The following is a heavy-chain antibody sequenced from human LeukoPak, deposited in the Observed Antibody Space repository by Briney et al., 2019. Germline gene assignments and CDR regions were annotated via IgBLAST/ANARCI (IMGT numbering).Heavy chain of an antibody. Sequence: AGSLRLSCAASGLTFSSYVMNWVRQAPGKGLEWLSYTTSSGGTIYYADSLKGRFTISRDNAKNSLYLQMNSLRDEDTAVYYCARVREGYYCDSWGQGRLVSVSS. CDR2: TTSSGGTI. CDR3: ARVREGYYCDS. J-gene: IGHJ4*01. CDR1: GLTFSSYV. V-gene: IGHV3-48*02.